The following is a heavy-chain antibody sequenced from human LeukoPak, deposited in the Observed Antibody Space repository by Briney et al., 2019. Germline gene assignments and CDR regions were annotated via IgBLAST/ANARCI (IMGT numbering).Heavy chain of an antibody. J-gene: IGHJ4*02. CDR2: MNPNSGNT. CDR3: ARLEGHSSSWDTGHGAGTFDY. V-gene: IGHV1-8*01. D-gene: IGHD6-13*01. CDR1: GYTFTSYD. Sequence: ASVKVSCKASGYTFTSYDINWVRQATGQGLEWMGWMNPNSGNTGYAQKFQGRVTMTRNTSISTAYMELSSLRSEDTAVYYCARLEGHSSSWDTGHGAGTFDYWGQGTLVTVSS.